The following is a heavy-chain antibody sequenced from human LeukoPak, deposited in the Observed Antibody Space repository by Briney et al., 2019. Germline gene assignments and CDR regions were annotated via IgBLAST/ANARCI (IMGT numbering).Heavy chain of an antibody. CDR3: AHRRHSFYSFDY. D-gene: IGHD2-21*01. CDR2: IYWNGDK. V-gene: IGHV2-5*01. Sequence: SGPTLVNPPPTLTLTCSFSGFSLSTRGLGVGWLRQPPGKALEWLALIYWNGDKRYSPSLESRLTITKATSKNQVVLTMTNMDPVETATYFCAHRRHSFYSFDYWGQGTLVTVSS. CDR1: GFSLSTRGLG. J-gene: IGHJ4*02.